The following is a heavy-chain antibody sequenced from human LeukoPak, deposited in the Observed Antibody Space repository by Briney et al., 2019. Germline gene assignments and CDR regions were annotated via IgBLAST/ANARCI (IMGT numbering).Heavy chain of an antibody. CDR1: GGSISSYY. Sequence: PSETLSLTCTVSGGSISSYYRSWIRQPPGKGLEWSGYIYYSGSTNYNPSLKSRVTISVDTSKNQFSLKLNSVTAAATTVYYCARHAGYCSGGSCYSGHYYFDYWGQGTLVTVSS. V-gene: IGHV4-59*08. D-gene: IGHD2-15*01. CDR3: ARHAGYCSGGSCYSGHYYFDY. J-gene: IGHJ4*02. CDR2: IYYSGST.